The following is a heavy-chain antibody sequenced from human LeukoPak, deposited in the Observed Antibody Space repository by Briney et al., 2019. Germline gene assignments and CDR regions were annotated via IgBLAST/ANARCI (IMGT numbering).Heavy chain of an antibody. V-gene: IGHV3-7*01. D-gene: IGHD1-26*01. CDR2: IKQDGSEK. Sequence: GGSLRLSCAASGFTFSSYWMSWVRQAPGKGLEWVTNIKQDGSEKYYVDSVKGRFTISRDNAKNSLYLQMNSLRAEDTAVYYCARVHSGSYWPRDFDYWGQGTLVTVSS. J-gene: IGHJ4*02. CDR1: GFTFSSYW. CDR3: ARVHSGSYWPRDFDY.